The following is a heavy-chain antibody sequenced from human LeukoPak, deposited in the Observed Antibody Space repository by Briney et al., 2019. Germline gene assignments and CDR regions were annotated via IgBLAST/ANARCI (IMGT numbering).Heavy chain of an antibody. CDR2: IYYSGST. J-gene: IGHJ4*02. Sequence: SETLSLTCTVSGGSISSSSYYWGWIRQPPGKGLEWIGSIYYSGSTYYSPSLKSRVTISVDTSKSQFSLKVGYVTAADTAVYYCARGLNDSWTGENYWGQGTLVTVSS. D-gene: IGHD3-3*01. CDR3: ARGLNDSWTGENY. CDR1: GGSISSSSYY. V-gene: IGHV4-39*07.